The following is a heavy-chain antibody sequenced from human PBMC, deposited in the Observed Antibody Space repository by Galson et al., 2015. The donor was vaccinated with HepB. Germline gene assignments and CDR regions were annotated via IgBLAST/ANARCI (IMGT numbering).Heavy chain of an antibody. Sequence: SLRLSCAASGFTFSSFGMHWVRQAPGKGLEWVAVIWYDGSNRYYGDSVKGRFTISRDNSKNTLDLQMNSLRAEDKAVYYCAREHYYDSSGYYYARYLDLWGRGTLVTVSS. CDR1: GFTFSSFG. CDR2: IWYDGSNR. V-gene: IGHV3-33*01. D-gene: IGHD3-22*01. J-gene: IGHJ2*01. CDR3: AREHYYDSSGYYYARYLDL.